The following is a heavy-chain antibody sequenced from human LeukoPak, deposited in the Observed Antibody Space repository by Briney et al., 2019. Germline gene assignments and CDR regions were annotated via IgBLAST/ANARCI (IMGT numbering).Heavy chain of an antibody. J-gene: IGHJ4*02. Sequence: ASVKVCCKASGYTFTSYGISWVRQAPGQGLEWMGWISAYNGNTNYAQKLQGRVTMTTDTSTSTAYMELRSLRSDDTAVYYCASGALTGDYGGNPPDFDYWGQGTLVTVSS. CDR3: ASGALTGDYGGNPPDFDY. CDR2: ISAYNGNT. V-gene: IGHV1-18*01. D-gene: IGHD4-23*01. CDR1: GYTFTSYG.